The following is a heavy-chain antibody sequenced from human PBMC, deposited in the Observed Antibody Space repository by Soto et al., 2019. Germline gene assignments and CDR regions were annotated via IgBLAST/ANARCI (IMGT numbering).Heavy chain of an antibody. J-gene: IGHJ4*02. CDR1: GFTFSSYA. CDR3: AKALKVGQPSRAQGSDY. CDR2: ISGSGGST. Sequence: PGGSLRLSCAASGFTFSSYAMSWVRQAPGKGLEWVSAISGSGGSTYYADSVKGRFTISRDNSKNTLYLQMNSLRAEDTAVYYCAKALKVGQPSRAQGSDYWGQGTLVTVSS. D-gene: IGHD1-26*01. V-gene: IGHV3-23*01.